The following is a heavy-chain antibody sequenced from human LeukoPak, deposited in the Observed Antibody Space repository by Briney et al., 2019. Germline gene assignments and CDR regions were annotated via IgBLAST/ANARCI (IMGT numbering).Heavy chain of an antibody. D-gene: IGHD1/OR15-1a*01. J-gene: IGHJ3*02. CDR3: ARLEQSLDAFDI. Sequence: SETLSLTCTVSGGSISSYYWSWIRQPPGKGLEWIGYIYYSGSTNYNPSLKSRVTISVDTSKNQFSLKLSSVTAADTAVYYCARLEQSLDAFDIWGQGTVVTVSS. V-gene: IGHV4-59*08. CDR1: GGSISSYY. CDR2: IYYSGST.